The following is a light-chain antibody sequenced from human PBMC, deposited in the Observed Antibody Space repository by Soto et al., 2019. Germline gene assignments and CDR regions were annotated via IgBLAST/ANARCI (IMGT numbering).Light chain of an antibody. J-gene: IGKJ5*01. CDR1: QSISSW. Sequence: DIQMTQSPSTLSASVGDRVTITCRASQSISSWLAWYQQKPGKAPKVLIYDASSLESVVPSRFSGSGSGTEFTLTINSLQPDDFAXXYCQQYDSYYTFGQGTRLEIK. V-gene: IGKV1-5*01. CDR2: DAS. CDR3: QQYDSYYT.